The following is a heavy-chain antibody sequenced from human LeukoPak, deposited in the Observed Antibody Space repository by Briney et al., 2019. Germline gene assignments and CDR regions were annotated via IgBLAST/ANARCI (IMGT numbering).Heavy chain of an antibody. CDR1: GFTFSSYW. CDR3: ARVVAAAGRGCYFDY. V-gene: IGHV4-39*07. Sequence: GSLRLSCAASGFTFSSYWMSWVRQAPGKGLEWIGSIYYSGSTYYNPSLKSRVTISVDTSKNQFSLKLSSVTAADTAVYYCARVVAAAGRGCYFDYWGQGTLVTVSS. CDR2: IYYSGST. D-gene: IGHD6-13*01. J-gene: IGHJ4*02.